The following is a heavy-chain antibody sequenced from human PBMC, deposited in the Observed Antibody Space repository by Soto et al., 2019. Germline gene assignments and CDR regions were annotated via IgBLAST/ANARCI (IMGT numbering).Heavy chain of an antibody. V-gene: IGHV1-18*01. CDR2: ISAYDGNT. Sequence: AAVTVSCKASGYTLNGYGISRLRLAPGQRLEGMGWISAYDGNTHYPQKLHGRVTMTTDTSQNQLSLKLNSMTTAYTAVYYFARSSGCATGIDHWGQGTLVTVSS. D-gene: IGHD3-22*01. J-gene: IGHJ4*02. CDR3: ARSSGCATGIDH. CDR1: GYTLNGYG.